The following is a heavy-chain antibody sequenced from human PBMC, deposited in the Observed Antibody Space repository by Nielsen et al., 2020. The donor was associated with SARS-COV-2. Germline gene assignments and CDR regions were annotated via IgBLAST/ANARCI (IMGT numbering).Heavy chain of an antibody. D-gene: IGHD2-2*01. CDR1: GFTFDDYA. V-gene: IGHV3-9*01. CDR2: ISWNSGSI. J-gene: IGHJ6*02. Sequence: SLKISCAASGFTFDDYAMHWVRQAPGKGLEWVSGISWNSGSIGYADSVKGRFTISRDNAKNSLYLQMNSLRAEDTALYYCAKDSCSSTSCHYYYYGMDVWGQGTTVTVSS. CDR3: AKDSCSSTSCHYYYYGMDV.